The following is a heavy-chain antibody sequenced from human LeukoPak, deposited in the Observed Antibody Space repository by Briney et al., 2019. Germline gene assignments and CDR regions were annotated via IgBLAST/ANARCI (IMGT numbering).Heavy chain of an antibody. CDR3: AKDPDSRSQGYFDY. Sequence: PGGSLRLSCEASGFTFSSYAMSWVRRAPGKGLEWVSAIIGGGGTTYYADSVKGRFTISRDNSMNTLYLQMNSLRADDTAVYYCAKDPDSRSQGYFDYWGQGTLVTVSS. CDR1: GFTFSSYA. CDR2: IIGGGGTT. J-gene: IGHJ4*02. D-gene: IGHD1-26*01. V-gene: IGHV3-23*01.